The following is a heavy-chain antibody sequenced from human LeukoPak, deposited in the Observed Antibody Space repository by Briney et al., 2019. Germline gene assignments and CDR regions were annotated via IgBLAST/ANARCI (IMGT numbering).Heavy chain of an antibody. CDR3: AKDRYYDSSGYYRGNAFDI. J-gene: IGHJ3*02. D-gene: IGHD3-22*01. CDR2: IGGSGGDT. CDR1: GFTFSNYA. Sequence: GGSLRLSCAASGFTFSNYAMSWVRQAPGKGLEWVSVIGGSGGDTYYADSVKGRFTISRDNSKNTLYLQMNSLRAEDTAVYYCAKDRYYDSSGYYRGNAFDIWGQGTMVTVSS. V-gene: IGHV3-23*01.